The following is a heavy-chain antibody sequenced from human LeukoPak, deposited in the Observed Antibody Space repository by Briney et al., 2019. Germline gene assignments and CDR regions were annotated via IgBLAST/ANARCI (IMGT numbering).Heavy chain of an antibody. Sequence: SETLSLTCTVSGGPISNYYWSWIRQPPGKGLEWIGYIYYSGSTNYNPSLKSRVTISVDTSKNQFSLRLSCVTAADTAVYYCARSPRGGTKTYFDYWGQGTLVTVSP. V-gene: IGHV4-59*01. CDR2: IYYSGST. CDR1: GGPISNYY. CDR3: ARSPRGGTKTYFDY. D-gene: IGHD1-14*01. J-gene: IGHJ4*02.